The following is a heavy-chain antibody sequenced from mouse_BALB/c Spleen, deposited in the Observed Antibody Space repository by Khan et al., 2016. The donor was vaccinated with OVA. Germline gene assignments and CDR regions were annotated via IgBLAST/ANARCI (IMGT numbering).Heavy chain of an antibody. D-gene: IGHD2-14*01. V-gene: IGHV1-4*01. Sequence: VQLQQSGAELARPGASVKMSCKASGYTFTSHTMHWVKQRPGQGLEWIGYINPRSGYTNYSQKFNDKATLTTDKSSSTAYMQLSSLTSEDSAVYYCARRTTGYALDYWGLGTSVTVSS. CDR3: ARRTTGYALDY. J-gene: IGHJ4*01. CDR2: INPRSGYT. CDR1: GYTFTSHT.